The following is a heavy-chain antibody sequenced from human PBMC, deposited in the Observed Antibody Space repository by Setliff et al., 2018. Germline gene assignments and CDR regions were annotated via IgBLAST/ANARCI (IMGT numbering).Heavy chain of an antibody. D-gene: IGHD2-8*02. V-gene: IGHV3-48*01. CDR2: ISHGGATK. J-gene: IGHJ4*02. Sequence: GGSLRLSCAASGFTFSTYWMSWVRQAPGKALEWISFISHGGATKYYADSVKGRFTISRDNAKNSVFLDMNSLRVDDTATYYCARDRLTSARYWTSDYWGQGTLVTVSS. CDR1: GFTFSTYW. CDR3: ARDRLTSARYWTSDY.